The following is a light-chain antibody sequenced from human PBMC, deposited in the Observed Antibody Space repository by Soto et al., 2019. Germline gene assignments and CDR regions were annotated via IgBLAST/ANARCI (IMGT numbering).Light chain of an antibody. CDR1: QSVGKY. J-gene: IGKJ1*01. CDR3: QQRGNRPPWT. CDR2: DAS. V-gene: IGKV3-11*01. Sequence: EIAMTQSPATLSLSPGERATLSCRASQSVGKYLVWYQQKPGQAPRLLIYDASNRATGIPARFSGSGSGTDFTLTISSLEPEDSAVYYCQQRGNRPPWTFGQGTKVEIK.